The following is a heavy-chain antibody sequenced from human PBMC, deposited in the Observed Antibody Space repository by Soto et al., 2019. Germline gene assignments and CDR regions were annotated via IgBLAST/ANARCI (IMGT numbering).Heavy chain of an antibody. Sequence: GGSLRLSCAASGFTFSSYGMHWVRQAQGKGLEWVAVISYDGSNKYYADSVKGRFTISRDNSKNTLYLQMNSLRADDTAVYYCAKSGMITVFGVVRERREWIAYWGKGTLVPASS. V-gene: IGHV3-30*18. CDR1: GFTFSSYG. J-gene: IGHJ4*02. CDR3: AKSGMITVFGVVRERREWIAY. D-gene: IGHD3-3*01. CDR2: ISYDGSNK.